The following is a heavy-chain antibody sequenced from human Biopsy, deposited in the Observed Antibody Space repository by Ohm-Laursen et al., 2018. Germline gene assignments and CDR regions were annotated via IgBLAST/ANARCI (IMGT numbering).Heavy chain of an antibody. Sequence: AASVKVSCKASGYSFTSYYMHWVRQAPGQGLEWMGIINPSGGSTDYAQKFQGRVTMTTDTSTTTAYLELRSLTSDDTAVYYCARDRRRRLKVVVDNYYHFGMDVWGQGTWVTVSS. CDR3: ARDRRRRLKVVVDNYYHFGMDV. CDR2: INPSGGST. V-gene: IGHV1-46*01. D-gene: IGHD2-15*01. J-gene: IGHJ6*02. CDR1: GYSFTSYY.